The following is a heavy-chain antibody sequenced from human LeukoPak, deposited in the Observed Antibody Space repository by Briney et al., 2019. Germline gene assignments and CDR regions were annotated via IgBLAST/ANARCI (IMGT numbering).Heavy chain of an antibody. J-gene: IGHJ6*02. CDR2: IYYSGST. Sequence: KSSETLSLTCSVSGDSVSTSSYYWTWIRQPPGKGLEWIGYIYYSGSTNYNPSLKSRVTISADTSKNQFSLKLSSVTAADTAVYYCAKSRAVASYYYGMDVWGQGTTVTVSS. CDR1: GDSVSTSSYY. V-gene: IGHV4-61*01. CDR3: AKSRAVASYYYGMDV. D-gene: IGHD2-15*01.